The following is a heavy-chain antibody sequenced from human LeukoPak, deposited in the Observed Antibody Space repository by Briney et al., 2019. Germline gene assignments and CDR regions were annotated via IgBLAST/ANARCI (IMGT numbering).Heavy chain of an antibody. CDR1: GFTFSSYA. V-gene: IGHV3-23*01. D-gene: IGHD5-18*01. CDR3: AKDIKAMVKYSAWG. Sequence: GGSLRLSCAASGFTFSSYAMSWVRQAPGKGLEWVSAISGSGGSTYYADSVKGRFTISRDNSKNTLYLQMNSLRAEDTAVYYCAKDIKAMVKYSAWGWGQGTLVTVSS. CDR2: ISGSGGST. J-gene: IGHJ4*02.